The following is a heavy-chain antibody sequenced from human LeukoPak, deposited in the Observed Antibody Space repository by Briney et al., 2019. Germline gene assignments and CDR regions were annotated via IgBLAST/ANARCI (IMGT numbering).Heavy chain of an antibody. J-gene: IGHJ4*02. D-gene: IGHD3-22*01. V-gene: IGHV3-23*01. Sequence: PGGSLRLSCAASGFTFSSYAMSWVRQAPGEGLEWVSEISGRGGDTYYADSVKGRFTISRDNSKNTLYLQMNSLRAEDTAVFYCAQVGYSYDTSGYPSYFDYWGQGTLVTVSS. CDR1: GFTFSSYA. CDR3: AQVGYSYDTSGYPSYFDY. CDR2: ISGRGGDT.